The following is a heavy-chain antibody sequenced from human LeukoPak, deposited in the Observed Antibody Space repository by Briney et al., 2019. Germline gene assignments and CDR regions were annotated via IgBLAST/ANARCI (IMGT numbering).Heavy chain of an antibody. Sequence: GGSLRLSCAASGFTFSSYWMHWVRQAPGKGLVWVSRINSDGSSTSYADSVKGRFTISRDNSKYTLFLQMNSLRAEDTAVYYCAKYGVDCSSTSCYPLYYMDVWGKGTTVTVSS. CDR2: INSDGSST. V-gene: IGHV3-74*01. CDR3: AKYGVDCSSTSCYPLYYMDV. CDR1: GFTFSSYW. D-gene: IGHD2-2*01. J-gene: IGHJ6*03.